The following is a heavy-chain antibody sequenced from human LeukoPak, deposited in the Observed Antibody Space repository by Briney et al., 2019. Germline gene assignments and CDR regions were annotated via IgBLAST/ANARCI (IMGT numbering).Heavy chain of an antibody. CDR1: GGTFSSYA. Sequence: SVKVSCKASGGTFSSYASSLVRQAPGQGLECMGGIIPIFGTANYAQKFQGRVTITADKSTSTAYMELSSLRSEDTAVYYCARNGGYDFGPYYYYMDVWGKGSTVTVSS. J-gene: IGHJ6*03. CDR2: IIPIFGTA. CDR3: ARNGGYDFGPYYYYMDV. D-gene: IGHD5-12*01. V-gene: IGHV1-69*06.